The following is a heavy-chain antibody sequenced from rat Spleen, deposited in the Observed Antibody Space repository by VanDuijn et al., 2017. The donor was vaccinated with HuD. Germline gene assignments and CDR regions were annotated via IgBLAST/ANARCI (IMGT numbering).Heavy chain of an antibody. D-gene: IGHD1-9*01. V-gene: IGHV5-29*01. CDR1: GFTFSDYG. J-gene: IGHJ2*01. Sequence: EVQLVESGGGLVQPGRSLKLSCAASGFTFSDYGMAWVRQAPTKGLELVATISYGYSSGHSSTYYRDSLKGRFTISRDNAKSTLSLQMDSLRSEDTATYYCARRHYGYTDYFDYWGQGVMVTVSS. CDR2: ISYGYSSGHSST. CDR3: ARRHYGYTDYFDY.